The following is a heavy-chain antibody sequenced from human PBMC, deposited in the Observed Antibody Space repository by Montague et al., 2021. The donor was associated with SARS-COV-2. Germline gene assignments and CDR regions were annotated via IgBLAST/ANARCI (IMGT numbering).Heavy chain of an antibody. J-gene: IGHJ4*02. CDR1: GDSVWSNTAA. Sequence: CAISGDSVWSNTAAWNWIRQSPSGGLEWLGRTNYRSKWTSDCATXVEGRISIDPDTSKNQFFLHLRSVTPEDTGVYYCVRDTGSAQAGFDAWGQGTLVTVSS. CDR3: VRDTGSAQAGFDA. D-gene: IGHD4-17*01. V-gene: IGHV6-1*01. CDR2: TNYRSKWTS.